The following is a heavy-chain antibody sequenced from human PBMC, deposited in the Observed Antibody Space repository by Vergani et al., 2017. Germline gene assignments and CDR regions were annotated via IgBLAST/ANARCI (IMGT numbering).Heavy chain of an antibody. D-gene: IGHD3-22*01. CDR2: SDWDDDT. CDR3: ARTLSDSRGYYLDY. J-gene: IGHJ4*02. Sequence: QVTLKESGPALVKPTQTLTLTCTFSGFSLTTYGMRVSWIRQPPGKALEWLARSDWDDDTYYRTSLRTRLTITKDTFKNQVALTMTNMDPVDTATYYCARTLSDSRGYYLDYWGQGTLVTVSS. CDR1: GFSLTTYGMR. V-gene: IGHV2-70*04.